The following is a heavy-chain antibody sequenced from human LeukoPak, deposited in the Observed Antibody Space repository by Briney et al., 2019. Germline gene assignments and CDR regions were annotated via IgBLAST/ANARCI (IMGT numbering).Heavy chain of an antibody. CDR1: GFTFSDYY. CDR3: ARDRHQGAFDM. V-gene: IGHV3-53*01. J-gene: IGHJ3*02. D-gene: IGHD2-2*01. Sequence: GGSLRLSCAASGFTFSDYYMSWIRQAPGKGLESVSLIYSGGTTLYADSVKGRFTSSRDNSKNTLYLQMNSLRAEDTAVYYCARDRHQGAFDMWGQGTMVIVSS. CDR2: IYSGGTT.